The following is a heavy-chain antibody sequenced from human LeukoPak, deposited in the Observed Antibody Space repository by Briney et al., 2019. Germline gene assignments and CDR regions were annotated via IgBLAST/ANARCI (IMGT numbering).Heavy chain of an antibody. J-gene: IGHJ4*02. CDR1: GYTFTGYY. CDR3: ARGGQEYDYVWGSYRLFDY. V-gene: IGHV1-2*02. CDR2: INPNSGGT. D-gene: IGHD3-16*02. Sequence: ASVKVSCKASGYTFTGYYMHWVRQAPGQGLEWMGWINPNSGGTNYAQKFQGRFTMTRDTSISTANMELSRLRSDDTAVYYCARGGQEYDYVWGSYRLFDYWGQGTLVTVS.